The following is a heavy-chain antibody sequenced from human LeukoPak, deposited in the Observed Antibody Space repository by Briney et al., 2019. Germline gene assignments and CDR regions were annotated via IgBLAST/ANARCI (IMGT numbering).Heavy chain of an antibody. D-gene: IGHD6-13*01. CDR3: ARVGIIAAAGGTFDY. Sequence: SETLSLTCTVSGGSISSSSYYWGWIRQPPAKGLEWIGSIYYSGSTYYNPSLKSRVTISIDTSKNQFSLKLSSVTAADTAVYYCARVGIIAAAGGTFDYWGQGTLVTVSS. J-gene: IGHJ4*02. CDR1: GGSISSSSYY. CDR2: IYYSGST. V-gene: IGHV4-39*07.